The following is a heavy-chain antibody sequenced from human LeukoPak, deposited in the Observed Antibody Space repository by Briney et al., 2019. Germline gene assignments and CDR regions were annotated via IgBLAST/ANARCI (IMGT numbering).Heavy chain of an antibody. V-gene: IGHV3-21*01. CDR3: ARDRVDGGTVDY. CDR2: ISSSSSYI. Sequence: PGGSLRLSCAASGFTFSSYSMNWVRQAPGKGLEWVSSISSSSSYIYYADSVKGRFTISRDNAKNPLYLQMNSLRAEDTAVYYCARDRVDGGTVDYWGQGTLVTVSS. J-gene: IGHJ4*02. D-gene: IGHD4-23*01. CDR1: GFTFSSYS.